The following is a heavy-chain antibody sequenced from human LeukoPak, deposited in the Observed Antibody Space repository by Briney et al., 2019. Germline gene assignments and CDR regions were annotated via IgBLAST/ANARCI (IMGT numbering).Heavy chain of an antibody. V-gene: IGHV1-8*01. CDR3: ARGGGGEYLDWFDF. CDR2: MNPNPGNT. Sequence: ASVKVSCKASGYTFSDHDVNWVRQAPGQGLEWMGWMNPNPGNTGYAQNLQGRVTMTRTNSITTAYMELSSLTSDDTAVYYCARGGGGEYLDWFDFWGQGTLVIVSS. J-gene: IGHJ5*01. D-gene: IGHD4-17*01. CDR1: GYTFSDHD.